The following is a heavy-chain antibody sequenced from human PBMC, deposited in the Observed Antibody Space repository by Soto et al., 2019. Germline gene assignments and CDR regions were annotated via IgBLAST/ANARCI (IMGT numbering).Heavy chain of an antibody. CDR2: IFPIFGTA. J-gene: IGHJ4*02. CDR1: GGTFSSYA. CDR3: ARDPDYGGNSGLGLVDY. Sequence: SVKVSCKASGGTFSSYAINWVRQAPGQGLEWMGWIFPIFGTANYAQKFQGRVTITADKSTSTAYMELNSLRSEDTAVYYCARDPDYGGNSGLGLVDYWGQGTLVTVSS. V-gene: IGHV1-69*06. D-gene: IGHD4-17*01.